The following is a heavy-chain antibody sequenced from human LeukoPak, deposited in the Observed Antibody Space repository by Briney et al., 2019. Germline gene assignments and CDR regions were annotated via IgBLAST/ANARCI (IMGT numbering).Heavy chain of an antibody. V-gene: IGHV3-23*01. Sequence: GGSLRLSCVVSGFTLSTYAMIWVRQAPGKGLEWVSAIGGSAGSTYYADSVKGRFTISRDDSKNTLFLQMNSLRAEDTAVYYCARGGSSWSSFDYWGQGTLVTVSS. CDR3: ARGGSSWSSFDY. J-gene: IGHJ4*02. CDR1: GFTLSTYA. D-gene: IGHD6-13*01. CDR2: IGGSAGST.